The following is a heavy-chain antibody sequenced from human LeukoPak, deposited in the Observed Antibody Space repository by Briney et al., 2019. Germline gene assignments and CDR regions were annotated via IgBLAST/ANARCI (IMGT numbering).Heavy chain of an antibody. V-gene: IGHV4-38-2*02. CDR2: IYHSGST. CDR1: GYSMSSGYY. D-gene: IGHD6-13*01. Sequence: LETLSLTCTVSGYSMSSGYYWGWTRQPPGKGLEWIGSIYHSGSTYYNPSLKSRVTIPVDMSKKQFSLKMSSVTAADTAVYYCAREAPPGHSSSWYNWGQGTLVTVSS. CDR3: AREAPPGHSSSWYN. J-gene: IGHJ4*02.